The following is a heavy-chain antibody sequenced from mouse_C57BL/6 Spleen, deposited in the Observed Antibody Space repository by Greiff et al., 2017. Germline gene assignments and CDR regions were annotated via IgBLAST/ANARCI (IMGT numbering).Heavy chain of an antibody. J-gene: IGHJ2*01. Sequence: QVHVKQSGAELVRPGASVTLSCKASGYTFTDYEMHWVKQTPVHGLEWIGAIDPETGGTAYNQKFKGKAILTADKSSSTAYMELRSLTSEDSAVYYCTRNYYALFDYWGQGTTLTVSS. V-gene: IGHV1-15*01. D-gene: IGHD1-1*01. CDR3: TRNYYALFDY. CDR1: GYTFTDYE. CDR2: IDPETGGT.